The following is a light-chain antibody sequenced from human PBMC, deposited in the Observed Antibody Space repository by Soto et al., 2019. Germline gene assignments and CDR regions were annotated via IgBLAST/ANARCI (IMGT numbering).Light chain of an antibody. CDR3: VLYMGSGISA. V-gene: IGLV8-61*01. J-gene: IGLJ2*01. CDR2: STN. Sequence: QTVVTQEPSFSVSPGGTVTLTCGLTSGSVSTTYYPSWYQQTPGQAPRTLIYSTNIRSSGVPDRFSGSILGNKAALTITGAQADDESDYSCVLYMGSGISAFGGGTKVTVL. CDR1: SGSVSTTYY.